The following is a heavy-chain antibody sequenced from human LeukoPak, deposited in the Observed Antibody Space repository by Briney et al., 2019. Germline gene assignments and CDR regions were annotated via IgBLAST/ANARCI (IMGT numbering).Heavy chain of an antibody. CDR1: GFTFSSYA. CDR3: AKDRFPYDNSGFLHYFDY. Sequence: GGSLRLSCAASGFTFSSYAMNWVRQAPGKGLEWVSVIRGSGGSTYSADPVKGRFTISRDNSKNTLYLQMNSLRAEDTAVYYCAKDRFPYDNSGFLHYFDYWGQGTLVTVAS. D-gene: IGHD3-22*01. V-gene: IGHV3-23*01. J-gene: IGHJ4*02. CDR2: IRGSGGST.